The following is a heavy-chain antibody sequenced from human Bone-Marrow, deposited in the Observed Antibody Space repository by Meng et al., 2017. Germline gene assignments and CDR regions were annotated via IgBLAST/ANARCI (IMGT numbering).Heavy chain of an antibody. D-gene: IGHD3-9*01. CDR1: GFTLSTYS. J-gene: IGHJ3*02. CDR2: ISSSSSYI. CDR3: ARVYYDILTGYYDDAFDI. Sequence: GESLKISCAASGFTLSTYSMNWVRQPPGKGLEWVASISSSSSYILYADSVKGRFTISRDNAKNSLSLQTNSLRAEDTAVYYCARVYYDILTGYYDDAFDIWGQGTMVTVSS. V-gene: IGHV3-21*01.